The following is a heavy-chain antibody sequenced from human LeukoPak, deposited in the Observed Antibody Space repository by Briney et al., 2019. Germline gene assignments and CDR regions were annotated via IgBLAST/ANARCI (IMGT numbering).Heavy chain of an antibody. J-gene: IGHJ6*03. D-gene: IGHD1-26*01. CDR1: GYTFTSYG. V-gene: IGHV1-18*01. CDR2: ISAYNGNT. CDR3: ARERAQSGSYYYYYYYIDV. Sequence: ASVKVSCKASGYTFTSYGISWVRQAPGQGLEWMGWISAYNGNTNYAQKLQGRVTMTTDTSTSTAYMELRSLRSDDTAVYYCARERAQSGSYYYYYYYIDVWGKGTTVTVSS.